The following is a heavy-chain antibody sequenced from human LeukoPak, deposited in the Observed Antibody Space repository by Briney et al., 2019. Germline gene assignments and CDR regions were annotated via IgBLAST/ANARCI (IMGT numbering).Heavy chain of an antibody. V-gene: IGHV4-59*01. D-gene: IGHD3-16*01. CDR1: GGSISSNY. CDR3: AREVITFGGTRDYLDY. CDR2: IYYSGST. J-gene: IGHJ4*02. Sequence: PSETLSLTCTVSGGSISSNYWSWIRQPPGKGLEWIGYIYYSGSTNYNPSLKSRVTISVDTSKNQFSLKLSSVTAADTAVYYCAREVITFGGTRDYLDYWGQGTLVTVSS.